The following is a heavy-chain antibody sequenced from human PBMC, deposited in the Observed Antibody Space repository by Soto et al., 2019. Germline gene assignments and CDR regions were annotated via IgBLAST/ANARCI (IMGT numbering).Heavy chain of an antibody. V-gene: IGHV4-59*01. D-gene: IGHD2-21*02. CDR1: GGTISRYY. Sequence: QVQLQESGPGLVKPSETLSLTCTVSGGTISRYYWSWIRQPPGKGLEWIGYMYNTGSTVYNPSFKSRATLSVDTSKNQFSLKLNSVTAADTAVYYCARDLWGYCGTDCYPLDVWGQGTTVTVSS. CDR3: ARDLWGYCGTDCYPLDV. J-gene: IGHJ6*02. CDR2: MYNTGST.